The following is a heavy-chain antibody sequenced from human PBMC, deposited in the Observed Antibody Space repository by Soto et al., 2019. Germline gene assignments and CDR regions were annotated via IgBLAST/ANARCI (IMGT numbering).Heavy chain of an antibody. D-gene: IGHD6-13*01. CDR3: ASSSWSYYMDV. CDR2: ISSGGSST. CDR1: GFAFSSYW. V-gene: IGHV3-74*01. Sequence: EVQLVESGGGLVQPGGSLRLSCAASGFAFSSYWMRWLRQPPGKGLVWVSRISSGGSSTSYADSVKGRFTISRDNAKNTLYLQMNSLRAEDTAVYYCASSSWSYYMDVWGKGTTVTVSS. J-gene: IGHJ6*03.